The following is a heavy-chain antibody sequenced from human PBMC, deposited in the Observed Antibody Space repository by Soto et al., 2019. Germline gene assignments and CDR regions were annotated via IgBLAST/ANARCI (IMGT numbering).Heavy chain of an antibody. CDR3: ATGAAAGPLDP. CDR1: GFTFSSYA. D-gene: IGHD6-13*01. V-gene: IGHV3-23*01. CDR2: ISGSGGST. Sequence: GGSLRLSCAASGFTFSSYAMSWVRQAPGKGLEWVSGISGSGGSTYYADSVKGRFTISRDTSKNTLSLQMNSLRAEDTAVYYCATGAAAGPLDPWGQGTLVTVSS. J-gene: IGHJ5*02.